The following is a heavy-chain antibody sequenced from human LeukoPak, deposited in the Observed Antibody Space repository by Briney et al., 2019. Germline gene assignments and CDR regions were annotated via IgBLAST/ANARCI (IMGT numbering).Heavy chain of an antibody. J-gene: IGHJ3*02. CDR1: GGSISSHY. V-gene: IGHV4-59*11. D-gene: IGHD3-22*01. Sequence: PSETLSLTCTVSGGSISSHYWSWIRQPPGQGLELNGYIYYSGSTNYNPSLKSRVTISVDTSKNQFSLKLSSVTAADTAVYYCARTPYYDSFDAFDIWGQGTMVTVSS. CDR2: IYYSGST. CDR3: ARTPYYDSFDAFDI.